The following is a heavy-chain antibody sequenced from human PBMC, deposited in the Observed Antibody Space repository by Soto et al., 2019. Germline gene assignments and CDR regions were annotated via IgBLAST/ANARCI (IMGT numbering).Heavy chain of an antibody. Sequence: EVQLLESGGGLVQPGGSLRLSCAASGFTFSSYAMSWVRQAPGKGLEWVSAISGSGGSTYYADSVKGRFTISRDNSKNTPYLQMNSPRAEDTAVYYCAKGGGSSWSYYYYGMDVWGQGTTVTVSS. CDR1: GFTFSSYA. V-gene: IGHV3-23*01. D-gene: IGHD6-13*01. J-gene: IGHJ6*02. CDR2: ISGSGGST. CDR3: AKGGGSSWSYYYYGMDV.